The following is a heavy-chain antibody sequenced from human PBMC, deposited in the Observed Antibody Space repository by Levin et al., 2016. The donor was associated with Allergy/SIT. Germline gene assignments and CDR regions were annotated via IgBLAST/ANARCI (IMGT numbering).Heavy chain of an antibody. CDR3: ARSEGVVIVPATEHWFDS. Sequence: SETLSLTCAVYGGSLNIYYLTWIRQPPGKGLEWIGEIDHSGSTNYNASLASRVTISVDMSRKQFSLKLTSVTAADTGVYYCARSEGVVIVPATEHWFDSWGPGTLVTVSS. CDR1: GGSLNIYY. V-gene: IGHV4-34*01. D-gene: IGHD2-2*01. J-gene: IGHJ5*01. CDR2: IDHSGST.